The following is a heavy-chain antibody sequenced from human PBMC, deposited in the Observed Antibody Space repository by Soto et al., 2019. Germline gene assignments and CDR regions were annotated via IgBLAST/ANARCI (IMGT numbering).Heavy chain of an antibody. J-gene: IGHJ4*02. Sequence: ASVKVSCKASGYTFTSYEITWVRQTTGQRLEWIGWIVVGSGNTNYAQKFQERVTITRDMSTSTAYMELSSLRSEDTAVYYCTKDSHWGIISPTHDHWGQGTQVTVSS. V-gene: IGHV1-58*02. D-gene: IGHD3-16*01. CDR3: TKDSHWGIISPTHDH. CDR1: GYTFTSYE. CDR2: IVVGSGNT.